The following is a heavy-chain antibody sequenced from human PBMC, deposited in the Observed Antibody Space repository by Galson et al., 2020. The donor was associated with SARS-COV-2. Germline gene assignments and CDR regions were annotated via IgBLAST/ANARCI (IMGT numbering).Heavy chain of an antibody. J-gene: IGHJ6*02. CDR3: TRATPVLGDYVWGSYRPYYYYYGMDV. V-gene: IGHV3-49*04. D-gene: IGHD3-16*02. CDR1: GFTFGDYA. Sequence: TGGSLRLSCTASGFTFGDYAMSWVRQAPGKGLEWVGFIRSKAYGGTTEYAASVKGRFTISRDDSKSIAYLQMNSLKTEDTAVYYCTRATPVLGDYVWGSYRPYYYYYGMDVWGQGTTVTVSS. CDR2: IRSKAYGGTT.